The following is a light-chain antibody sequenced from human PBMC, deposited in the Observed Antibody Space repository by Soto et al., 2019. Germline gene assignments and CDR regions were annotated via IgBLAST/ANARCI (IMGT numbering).Light chain of an antibody. V-gene: IGLV2-8*01. CDR3: SSFTGFSTV. CDR1: SSDIGASNF. CDR2: EVT. J-gene: IGLJ1*01. Sequence: QSALTQPPSAPGSPGQSVTISCTGTSSDIGASNFVSWYQQHPGKAPKLVIYEVTKRPSGVPDRFSGSKFGNTASLTVSGLQTVDEADYYCSSFTGFSTVFGSGTKVTVL.